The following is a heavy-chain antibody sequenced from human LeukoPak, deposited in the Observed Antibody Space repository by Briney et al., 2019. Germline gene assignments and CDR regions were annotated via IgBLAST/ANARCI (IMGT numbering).Heavy chain of an antibody. CDR2: IRSKAYGGTT. CDR3: TRDRDVLLWFGEFPAFDY. Sequence: GGSLRLSCTASGFTFGDYAMSWFRQAPGKGLEWVGFIRSKAYGGTTEYAASVKGRFTISRDDSKSIAYLQMNSLKTEDTAVYYCTRDRDVLLWFGEFPAFDYWGQGTLVTVSS. V-gene: IGHV3-49*03. J-gene: IGHJ4*02. CDR1: GFTFGDYA. D-gene: IGHD3-10*01.